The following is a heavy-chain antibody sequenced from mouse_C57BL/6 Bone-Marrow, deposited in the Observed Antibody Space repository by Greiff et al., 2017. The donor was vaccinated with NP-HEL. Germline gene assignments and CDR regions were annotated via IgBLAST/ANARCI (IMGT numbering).Heavy chain of an antibody. CDR1: GYTFTSYG. V-gene: IGHV1-81*01. D-gene: IGHD1-1*01. CDR3: RDCYGSRGFDY. J-gene: IGHJ3*01. CDR2: IYPRSGNT. Sequence: VQLQESGAELARPGASVKLSCKASGYTFTSYGISWVKQRTGQGLEWIGEIYPRSGNTYYNEKFKGKATLTVAKSSSTAYMELRSLTSEDAADYFCRDCYGSRGFDYWGKGTLVTVSA.